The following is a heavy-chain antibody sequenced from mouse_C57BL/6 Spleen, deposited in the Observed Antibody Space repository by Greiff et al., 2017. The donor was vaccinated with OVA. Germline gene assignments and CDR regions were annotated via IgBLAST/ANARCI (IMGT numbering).Heavy chain of an antibody. CDR1: GYTFTSYW. CDR3: ARGGVYYDNYEDAMDY. J-gene: IGHJ4*01. Sequence: VQLQESGAELVKPGASVKMSCKASGYTFTSYWITWVKQRPGQGLEWIGDIYPGSGSTNYNEKFKSKATLTVDTSSSTAYMQLSSLTSEDSAVYYCARGGVYYDNYEDAMDYWGQGTSVTVSS. D-gene: IGHD2-1*01. CDR2: IYPGSGST. V-gene: IGHV1-55*01.